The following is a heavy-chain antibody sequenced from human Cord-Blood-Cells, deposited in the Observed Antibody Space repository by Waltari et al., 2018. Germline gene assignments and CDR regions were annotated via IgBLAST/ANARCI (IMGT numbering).Heavy chain of an antibody. CDR1: GRPISSSSYY. V-gene: IGHV4-39*07. CDR2: IYYSGST. Sequence: QLQLQESGPGMVKPSETLSLTCTVSGRPISSSSYYCGWIRQPPGKGLEWIGSIYYSGSTYYNPSLKSRVTISVDTSKNQFSLKLSSVTAADTAVYYCARSGGVSWGATWFDPWGQGTLVTVSS. J-gene: IGHJ5*02. CDR3: ARSGGVSWGATWFDP. D-gene: IGHD1-26*01.